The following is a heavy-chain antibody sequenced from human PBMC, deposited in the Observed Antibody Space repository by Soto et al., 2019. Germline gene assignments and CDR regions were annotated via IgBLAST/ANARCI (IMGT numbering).Heavy chain of an antibody. Sequence: SETLSLTCTVSGGSISSGGYYWSWIRHHPGKGLEWIGYIYYSGSTYYNPSLKSRVTISVDTSKNQFSLKLSSVTAADTAVYYCARHEGLAFDYWGHGTLVTVSP. V-gene: IGHV4-31*03. CDR1: GGSISSGGYY. CDR3: ARHEGLAFDY. CDR2: IYYSGST. D-gene: IGHD6-19*01. J-gene: IGHJ4*01.